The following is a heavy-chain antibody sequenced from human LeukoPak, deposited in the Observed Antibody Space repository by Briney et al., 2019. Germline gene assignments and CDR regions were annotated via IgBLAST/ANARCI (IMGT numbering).Heavy chain of an antibody. CDR3: ARDYYDFWSGHPGAGLTFDP. CDR1: GRTFSSYA. CDR2: IIPILGIA. J-gene: IGHJ5*02. V-gene: IGHV1-69*04. Sequence: ASVKVSCKACGRTFSSYAISWVRHARGQGLEWMGRIIPILGIAIYAQKMQGRVTITADKSTSTAYVELSSLRSEDTAVYYCARDYYDFWSGHPGAGLTFDPWGQGTLVTVSS. D-gene: IGHD3-3*01.